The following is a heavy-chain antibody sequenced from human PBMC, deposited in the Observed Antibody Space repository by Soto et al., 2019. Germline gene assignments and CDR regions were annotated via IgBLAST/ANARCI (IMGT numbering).Heavy chain of an antibody. D-gene: IGHD5-18*01. CDR3: ARRSGYSYGLFDY. J-gene: IGHJ4*02. CDR2: GST. Sequence: SETLSLTCTVSGGSIRNYYWSWIRQPPGKGLEWIGCGSTNYKPSLKSRVTMSVDTSKNQFSLKLTSVTAADTAVHYCARRSGYSYGLFDYWGQGTLVTVSS. V-gene: IGHV4-59*01. CDR1: GGSIRNYY.